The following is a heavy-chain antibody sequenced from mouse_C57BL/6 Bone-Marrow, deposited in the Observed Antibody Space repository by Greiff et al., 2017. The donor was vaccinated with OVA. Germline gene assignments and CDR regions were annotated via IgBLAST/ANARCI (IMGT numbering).Heavy chain of an antibody. V-gene: IGHV1-61*01. J-gene: IGHJ1*03. CDR1: GYTFTSYW. Sequence: QVQLQQPGAELVRPGSSVKLSCKASGYTFTSYWMDWVKQRPGQGLEWIGNIYPSDSETHYNQKFKDKATLTVDKSSSTAYMQLSSLTSEDSAVYYCARNYYGSSYWYFDGWGTGTTVTVSS. CDR2: IYPSDSET. CDR3: ARNYYGSSYWYFDG. D-gene: IGHD1-1*01.